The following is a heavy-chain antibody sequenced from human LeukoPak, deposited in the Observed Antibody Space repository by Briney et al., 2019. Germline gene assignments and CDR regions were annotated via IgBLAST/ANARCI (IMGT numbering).Heavy chain of an antibody. V-gene: IGHV4-39*01. CDR1: GDSIRSVHYY. J-gene: IGHJ5*02. Sequence: SETLSLTCSVSGDSIRSVHYYWGWIRQPPGRGLEWIGSIYDTGSTYYNPSLKSRVTIFVDTSKNQFSLRLTYVTAADTAMYYCARQNHDIGTNWFDPWGQGTLVTVSS. CDR3: ARQNHDIGTNWFDP. CDR2: IYDTGST. D-gene: IGHD3-9*01.